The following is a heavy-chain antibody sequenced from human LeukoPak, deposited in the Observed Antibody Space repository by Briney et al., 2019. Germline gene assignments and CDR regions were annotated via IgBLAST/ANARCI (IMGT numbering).Heavy chain of an antibody. D-gene: IGHD2-2*01. J-gene: IGHJ6*02. CDR2: IYYSGST. Sequence: SQTLSLTCTVSGGSMSSYYWSWIRQPPGKGLEWIGYIYYSGSTSYNPSLKSRVTISVDTSKNQFSLKLSSVTAADTAVYYCARGRSRYCSGTSCLRVMDVWGQGTTVTVSS. CDR3: ARGRSRYCSGTSCLRVMDV. CDR1: GGSMSSYY. V-gene: IGHV4-59*12.